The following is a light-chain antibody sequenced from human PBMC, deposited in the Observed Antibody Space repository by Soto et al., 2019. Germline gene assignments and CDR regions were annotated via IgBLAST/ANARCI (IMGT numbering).Light chain of an antibody. Sequence: DIQMTQSPSSLSASIGDRVTISCRASQDISSSLNWYQQKPGKGPKLLIFAASSLQVGVPSRFSGSGSGTDFTLTISSLQPEDFATYFCQQSHSAPFTFGPGTTVDIK. CDR3: QQSHSAPFT. CDR2: AAS. V-gene: IGKV1-39*01. J-gene: IGKJ3*01. CDR1: QDISSS.